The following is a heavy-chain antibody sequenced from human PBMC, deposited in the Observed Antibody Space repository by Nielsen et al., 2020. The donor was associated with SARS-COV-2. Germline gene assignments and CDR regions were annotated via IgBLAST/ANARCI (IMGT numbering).Heavy chain of an antibody. CDR3: SRSGYYYYYGMDV. Sequence: GESLKISCAASGFTFDDYAMHWVRQAPGKGLEWVSLISGDGGSTYYADSVKGRFTTSRDNSKNSLYLQMNSLRTEDTALYYCSRSGYYYYYGMDVWGQGTTVTVSS. V-gene: IGHV3-43*02. CDR2: ISGDGGST. J-gene: IGHJ6*02. D-gene: IGHD3-10*01. CDR1: GFTFDDYA.